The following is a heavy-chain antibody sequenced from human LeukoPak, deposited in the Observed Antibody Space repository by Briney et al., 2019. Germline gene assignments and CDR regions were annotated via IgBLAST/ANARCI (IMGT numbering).Heavy chain of an antibody. J-gene: IGHJ6*03. CDR2: ISSSSSTI. CDR3: ARARGYYYYMDV. D-gene: IGHD2-15*01. Sequence: GGSLRLSCAASGFTFSSYSMNWVRQAPGKGLEWVSYISSSSSTIYYADSVKGRFTISRDNAKNSLYLQMNSLRAEDTAVYYCARARGYYYYMDVWGKGTTVTVSS. V-gene: IGHV3-48*01. CDR1: GFTFSSYS.